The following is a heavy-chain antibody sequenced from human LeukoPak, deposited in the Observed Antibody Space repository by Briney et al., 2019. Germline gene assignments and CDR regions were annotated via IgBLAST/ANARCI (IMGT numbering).Heavy chain of an antibody. CDR3: ASRIAVAGQFDP. J-gene: IGHJ5*02. CDR1: GYTFTGYY. CDR2: INPNSGGT. Sequence: ASVKVSSKASGYTFTGYYMHWVRQAPGQGGEGMGGINPNSGGTNYAQKFQVRVTMTRHTSIRTAYMELSRLRSDDTAVYYCASRIAVAGQFDPWGQGTLVTVSS. V-gene: IGHV1-2*02. D-gene: IGHD6-19*01.